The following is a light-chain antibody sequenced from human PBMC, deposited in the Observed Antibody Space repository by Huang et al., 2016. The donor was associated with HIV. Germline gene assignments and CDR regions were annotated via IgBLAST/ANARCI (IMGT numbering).Light chain of an antibody. CDR1: QSISNY. CDR2: GAS. Sequence: DIQMTQSPASLSASVGDRVTITCRATQSISNYVNWYQQKPGKAPTLRIYGASTLQSGVPSRFSGSGSGTDFTLTISSLQPEDFTTYYCQQSYNTPPTFGQGTKVEI. J-gene: IGKJ1*01. CDR3: QQSYNTPPT. V-gene: IGKV1-39*01.